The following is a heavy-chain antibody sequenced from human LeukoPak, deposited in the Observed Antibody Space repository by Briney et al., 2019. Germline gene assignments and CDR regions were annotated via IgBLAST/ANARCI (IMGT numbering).Heavy chain of an antibody. CDR2: IKQDGSEK. D-gene: IGHD3-10*01. J-gene: IGHJ3*02. CDR1: GFTFSSYW. Sequence: GGSLRLSCAASGFTFSSYWMSWVRQAPGKGLEWVANIKQDGSEKYYVDSVKGRFTISRDNAKNSLYLQMNSLSAEDTAVYYCARDRFLWFGELLSNDAFDIWGQGTMVTVSS. V-gene: IGHV3-7*03. CDR3: ARDRFLWFGELLSNDAFDI.